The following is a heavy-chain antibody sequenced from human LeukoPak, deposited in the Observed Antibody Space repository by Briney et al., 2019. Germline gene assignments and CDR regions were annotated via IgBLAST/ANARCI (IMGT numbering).Heavy chain of an antibody. J-gene: IGHJ4*02. Sequence: SETLSLTCAVSGGSISSSNWWSWVRQPPGKGLEWIGEIYHSGSTNYNPSLKSRVTISVDKSKNQFSLKLSSVTAADTAVYYCASGPRPSDSSGYYYYWGQGTLVTVSS. CDR2: IYHSGST. V-gene: IGHV4-4*02. CDR3: ASGPRPSDSSGYYYY. CDR1: GGSISSSNW. D-gene: IGHD3-22*01.